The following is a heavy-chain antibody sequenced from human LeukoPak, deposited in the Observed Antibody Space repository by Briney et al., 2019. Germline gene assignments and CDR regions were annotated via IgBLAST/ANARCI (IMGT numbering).Heavy chain of an antibody. CDR2: IKQDGSQK. D-gene: IGHD7-27*01. CDR1: GFTFSSYW. Sequence: PGGSLRLSCAASGFTFSSYWMSWVRQAPGKGLEWVANIKQDGSQKYYVDSVKGRFSISRDNAKNSLYLQMNSLRAEDTAVYYCASSQTGDPLRSYYGMDVWGQGTTVTVSS. CDR3: ASSQTGDPLRSYYGMDV. J-gene: IGHJ6*02. V-gene: IGHV3-7*01.